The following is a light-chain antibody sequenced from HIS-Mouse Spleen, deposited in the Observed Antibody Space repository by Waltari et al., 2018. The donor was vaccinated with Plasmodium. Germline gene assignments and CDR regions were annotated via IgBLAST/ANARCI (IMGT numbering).Light chain of an antibody. V-gene: IGKV3-15*01. CDR1: QSVSSN. J-gene: IGKJ3*01. Sequence: EIVMTQSPATLSVSPGERATLSCRASQSVSSNLAWYQQKPGQAPRVLSYVASTRATGIPARFSGSGSGTEFTLTISSLQSEDFAVYYCQQYNNWSFTFGPGTKVDIK. CDR3: QQYNNWSFT. CDR2: VAS.